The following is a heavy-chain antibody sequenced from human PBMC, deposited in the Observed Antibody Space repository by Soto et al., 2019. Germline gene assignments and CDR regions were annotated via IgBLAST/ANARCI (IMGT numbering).Heavy chain of an antibody. J-gene: IGHJ4*02. Sequence: QVVLLQSGAEVKEPGSSVRLSCQVSGSTFNNFAFSWVRQAPGQGPECLGGIVVMSNAADYSQRFQDRVTITGDTSTSTLYMELGSLTFDDTAVYYCARAIKRWEVNYYFDYWGQGTLVTVSS. D-gene: IGHD1-26*01. V-gene: IGHV1-69*06. CDR2: IVVMSNAA. CDR1: GSTFNNFA. CDR3: ARAIKRWEVNYYFDY.